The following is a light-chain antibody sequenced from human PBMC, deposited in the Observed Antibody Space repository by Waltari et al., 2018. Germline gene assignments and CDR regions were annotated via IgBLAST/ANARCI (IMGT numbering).Light chain of an antibody. V-gene: IGKV1-39*01. Sequence: DIQMTQSPSSLSASVGDRVTITCRASENVNNYLNWYQQKPGKAPNLLISKASTLQSGIPSRFSGSGSGADYTFTISSLQSEDVATYYCQHAYGTPYSFGQGTKVEIK. J-gene: IGKJ2*03. CDR3: QHAYGTPYS. CDR2: KAS. CDR1: ENVNNY.